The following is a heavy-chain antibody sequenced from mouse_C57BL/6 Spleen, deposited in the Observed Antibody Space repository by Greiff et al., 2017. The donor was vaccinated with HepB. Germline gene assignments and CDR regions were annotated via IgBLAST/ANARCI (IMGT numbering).Heavy chain of an antibody. CDR1: GYTFTSYW. Sequence: VQLQQPGAELVKPGASVKLSCTASGYTFTSYWMHWVKQRPGQGLEWIGMIHPNSGSTNYNEKFKSKATLTVDKSSSTAYMQLSSLTSEDSAVYYCARKGLLTPAMDYWGQGTSVTVSS. CDR3: ARKGLLTPAMDY. V-gene: IGHV1-64*01. CDR2: IHPNSGST. J-gene: IGHJ4*01. D-gene: IGHD2-10*01.